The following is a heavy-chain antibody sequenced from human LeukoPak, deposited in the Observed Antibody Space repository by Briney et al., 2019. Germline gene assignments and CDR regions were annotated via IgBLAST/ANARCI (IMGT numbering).Heavy chain of an antibody. V-gene: IGHV1-69*04. J-gene: IGHJ3*02. CDR1: GGTFSSYA. CDR2: IIPVLGIA. CDR3: ARSNGDGYHAFDI. D-gene: IGHD5-12*01. Sequence: SVKVSCKASGGTFSSYAISWVRQAPGQGLEWMGRIIPVLGIANYAQKFQGRVTITADKSTSTAYMELSSLRSEDTAVYYCARSNGDGYHAFDIWGQGTMVTVSS.